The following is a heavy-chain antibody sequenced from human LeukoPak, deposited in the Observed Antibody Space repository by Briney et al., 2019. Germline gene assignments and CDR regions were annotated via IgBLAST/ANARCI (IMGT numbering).Heavy chain of an antibody. Sequence: SETLSLTCTVSGGSISSYYWSWIRQPPGKGLEWIGYIYYSGSSNYSPSLRSRVTISVDTSKNQFSLKLSSVTAADTGVYFCARGSGSYFVFDYWGQGSLVTVSS. CDR1: GGSISSYY. CDR2: IYYSGSS. D-gene: IGHD3-10*01. V-gene: IGHV4-59*01. J-gene: IGHJ4*02. CDR3: ARGSGSYFVFDY.